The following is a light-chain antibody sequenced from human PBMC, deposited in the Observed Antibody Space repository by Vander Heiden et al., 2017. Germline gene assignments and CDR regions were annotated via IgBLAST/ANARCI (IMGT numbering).Light chain of an antibody. Sequence: QSALTQPASVTGSPGQSITISCTGTSSDVGNYNYVSWYQQHPGKAPKLVIYDVSDRPSGVSNRFSGSKSGNTASLTISGLQAEDEADYYCSSYTSSSSSWVFGGGTKLTVL. V-gene: IGLV2-14*03. CDR2: DVS. J-gene: IGLJ3*02. CDR3: SSYTSSSSSWV. CDR1: SSDVGNYNY.